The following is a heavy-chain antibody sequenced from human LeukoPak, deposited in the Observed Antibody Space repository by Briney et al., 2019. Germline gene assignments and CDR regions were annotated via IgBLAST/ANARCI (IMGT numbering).Heavy chain of an antibody. CDR2: INPNSGGT. Sequence: GASVKVSCKASGYTFTGYYMHWVRQAPGQGLEWVGWINPNSGGTNYAQKFQGRVTMTRDTSISTAYMELSRLRSDDTAVYYCARREKIIEYYYDSSGYHFDYWGQGTLVTVSS. J-gene: IGHJ4*02. V-gene: IGHV1-2*02. D-gene: IGHD3-22*01. CDR3: ARREKIIEYYYDSSGYHFDY. CDR1: GYTFTGYY.